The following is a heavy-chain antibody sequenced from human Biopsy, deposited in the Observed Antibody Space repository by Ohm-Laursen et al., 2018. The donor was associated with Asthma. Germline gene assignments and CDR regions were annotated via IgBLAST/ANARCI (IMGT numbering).Heavy chain of an antibody. Sequence: ASVKVSCKIFGYSLTDFSMHWVRQAPGQGVERMGGHEYEEGGTVYARRFQGRVTMTEDTSTDTAYIELSSLSSEDTAVYYCATDFPKDYVRYNFQFWGQRTLVTVSS. D-gene: IGHD4-17*01. CDR1: GYSLTDFS. CDR3: ATDFPKDYVRYNFQF. V-gene: IGHV1-24*01. J-gene: IGHJ4*02. CDR2: HEYEEGGT.